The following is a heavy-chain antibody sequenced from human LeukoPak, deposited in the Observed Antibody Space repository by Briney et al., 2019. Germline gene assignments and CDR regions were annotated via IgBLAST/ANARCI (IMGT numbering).Heavy chain of an antibody. CDR2: ISAYNGNT. CDR1: GYTFTSYG. J-gene: IGHJ4*02. D-gene: IGHD6-19*01. Sequence: ASVKVSCKASGYTFTSYGISWVRQAPGQGLEWMGWISAYNGNTNYAQKFQGRVTMTTDTSTSTAYMELRSLRSDDTAAYYCARDQGIAVADYFDYWGQGTLVTVSS. CDR3: ARDQGIAVADYFDY. V-gene: IGHV1-18*01.